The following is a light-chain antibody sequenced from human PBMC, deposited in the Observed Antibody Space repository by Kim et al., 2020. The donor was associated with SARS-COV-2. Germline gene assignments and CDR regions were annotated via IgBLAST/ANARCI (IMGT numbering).Light chain of an antibody. CDR3: QSYDSSLSGYV. CDR2: GNN. V-gene: IGLV1-40*01. J-gene: IGLJ1*01. Sequence: QSVLTQPPSVSGAPGQRVTISCAGSSSNIGTNYDVHWYHQLPGTAPKLLIFGNNNRPSGVPDRFSGSKSGTSASLAITGLQPEDEADYYCQSYDSSLSGYVFGSGTKVTVL. CDR1: SSNIGTNYD.